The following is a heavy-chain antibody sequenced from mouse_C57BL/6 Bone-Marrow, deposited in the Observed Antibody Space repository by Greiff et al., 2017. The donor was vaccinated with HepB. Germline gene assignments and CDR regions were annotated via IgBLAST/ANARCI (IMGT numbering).Heavy chain of an antibody. V-gene: IGHV1-81*01. CDR2: IYPRSGNT. CDR1: GYTFTSYG. J-gene: IGHJ1*03. CDR3: ARTIYYYGSSYWYFDV. Sequence: VKLMESGAELARPGASVKLSCKASGYTFTSYGISWVKQRTGQGLEWIGEIYPRSGNTYYNEKFKGKATLTADKSSSTAYMELRSLTSEDSAVYFCARTIYYYGSSYWYFDVWGTGTTVTVSS. D-gene: IGHD1-1*01.